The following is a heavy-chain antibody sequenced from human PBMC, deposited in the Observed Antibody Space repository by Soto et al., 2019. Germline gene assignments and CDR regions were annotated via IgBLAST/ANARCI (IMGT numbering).Heavy chain of an antibody. CDR3: ARGSPTRRPLHAFDI. CDR2: IKQDGSEK. V-gene: IGHV3-7*01. J-gene: IGHJ3*02. CDR1: GFTFSSYW. Sequence: GGSLRLSCAASGFTFSSYWMSWVRQAPGKGLEWVANIKQDGSEKYYVDSVKGRFTISRDNAKNSLYLQMNSLRAEDTAVYYFARGSPTRRPLHAFDIWGQGTMVTVSS.